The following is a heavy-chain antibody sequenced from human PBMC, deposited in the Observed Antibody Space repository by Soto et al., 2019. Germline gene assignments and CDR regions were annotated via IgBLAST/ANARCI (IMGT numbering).Heavy chain of an antibody. V-gene: IGHV4-34*01. CDR3: ARGHYYDSSGYYYGMDV. J-gene: IGHJ6*02. CDR1: GGSFSGYY. Sequence: SETLSLTCAVYGGSFSGYYWSWIRQPPGKGLEWIGEINHSGSTNYNPSLKSRVTISVDTSKNQFSLKLSSVTAADTAVYYCARGHYYDSSGYYYGMDVWGQGTTVTVSS. CDR2: INHSGST. D-gene: IGHD3-22*01.